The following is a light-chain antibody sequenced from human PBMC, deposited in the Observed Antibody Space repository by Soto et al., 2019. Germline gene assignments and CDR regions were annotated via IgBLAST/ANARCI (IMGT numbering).Light chain of an antibody. CDR2: HAS. CDR3: QQYNTYST. CDR1: QNIGNW. Sequence: DLHVTQFPFPQPASLGHRDPLTCRASQNIGNWLAWYQQKQGKAPKVLIYHASRLESGVPSRFSGSGSGTEFTLTISSLQPDDFATYYCQQYNTYSTFGQGTKVDIK. V-gene: IGKV1-5*01. J-gene: IGKJ1*01.